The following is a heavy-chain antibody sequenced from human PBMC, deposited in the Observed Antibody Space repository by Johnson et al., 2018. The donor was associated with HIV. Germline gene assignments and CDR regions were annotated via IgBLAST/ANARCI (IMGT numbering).Heavy chain of an antibody. J-gene: IGHJ3*02. D-gene: IGHD3-22*01. V-gene: IGHV3-23*04. CDR2: ISGSAGTT. CDR3: ARESRYYDSSGYYIDAFDI. CDR1: GFTFTSYA. Sequence: VQLVESGGGVVQPGRSLRLSCAASGFTFTSYAMHWVRQAPGKGLERVSSISGSAGTTYNADSVRGRFTISRDNSKNTLYLQMNSLRAEDTAFYYCARESRYYDSSGYYIDAFDIWGQGTMVTVSS.